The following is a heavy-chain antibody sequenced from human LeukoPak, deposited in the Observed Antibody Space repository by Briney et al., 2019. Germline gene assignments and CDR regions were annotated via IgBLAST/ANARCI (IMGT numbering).Heavy chain of an antibody. CDR3: AKISWDSGGDREKY. Sequence: GGSLRLSCAASEITLYTYGMSWVRQAPGKGLEWVSAITYSGYTTYYADSVKGRFTISRDSSRNTLYPQLSSLRTEDTAVYYCAKISWDSGGDREKYWGQGTLVTVSS. J-gene: IGHJ4*02. CDR2: ITYSGYTT. D-gene: IGHD2-21*02. V-gene: IGHV3-23*01. CDR1: EITLYTYG.